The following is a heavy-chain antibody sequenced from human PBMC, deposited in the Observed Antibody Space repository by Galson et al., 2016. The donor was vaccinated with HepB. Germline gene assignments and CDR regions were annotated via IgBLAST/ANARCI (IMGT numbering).Heavy chain of an antibody. Sequence: SVKVSCKASGFTFTNYAINWVRQAPGQGLEWMGWIDTNTGNPTYAQGFTGRFLFSLDTSASTAYLQISSLKTEDTALYFCARDDSSGGSYYYYGLDVWGQGTTVIVSS. CDR1: GFTFTNYA. V-gene: IGHV7-4-1*02. CDR2: IDTNTGNP. CDR3: ARDDSSGGSYYYYGLDV. J-gene: IGHJ6*02. D-gene: IGHD3-10*01.